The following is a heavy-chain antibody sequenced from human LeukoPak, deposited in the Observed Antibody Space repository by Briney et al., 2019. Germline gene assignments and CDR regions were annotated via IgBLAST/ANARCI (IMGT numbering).Heavy chain of an antibody. Sequence: SETLSLTCAVYGGSFSGYYWSWIRQPPGKGLEWIGEINHSGSTNYNPSLKSRVTISVDTSKNQFSLKLSSVTAADTAVYYCARGGLYCSGGCCSLWFDPWGQGTLVTVSS. CDR3: ARGGLYCSGGCCSLWFDP. J-gene: IGHJ5*02. CDR2: INHSGST. V-gene: IGHV4-34*01. CDR1: GGSFSGYY. D-gene: IGHD2-15*01.